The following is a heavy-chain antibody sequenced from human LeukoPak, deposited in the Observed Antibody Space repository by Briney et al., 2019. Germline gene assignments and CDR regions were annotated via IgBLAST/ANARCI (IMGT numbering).Heavy chain of an antibody. D-gene: IGHD3-22*01. Sequence: GGSLRLSCAASGFSFKDYWMSWVRQAPGKGLEWVSAISGSGGSTYYADSVKGRFTISRDNSKNTLYLQMNSLRAEDTAVYYCAKAAHYYDSSGYVGEGYFDYWGQGTLVTVSS. V-gene: IGHV3-23*01. J-gene: IGHJ4*02. CDR3: AKAAHYYDSSGYVGEGYFDY. CDR2: ISGSGGST. CDR1: GFSFKDYW.